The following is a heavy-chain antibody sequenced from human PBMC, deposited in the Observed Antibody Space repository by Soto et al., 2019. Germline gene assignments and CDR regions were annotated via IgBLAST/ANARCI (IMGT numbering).Heavy chain of an antibody. V-gene: IGHV4-61*01. Sequence: QVQLQESGPGLVKPSETLSLTCTVSGGSVSSGSYYWSWIRQPPGKGLEWIGYIYYSGSTNYNPSLKSRVTISVATSKSQFSLKLSSVTAADTAVYFCARGVPYSYGYVSWFDPWGQGTLVTVSS. CDR2: IYYSGST. CDR3: ARGVPYSYGYVSWFDP. CDR1: GGSVSSGSYY. D-gene: IGHD5-18*01. J-gene: IGHJ5*02.